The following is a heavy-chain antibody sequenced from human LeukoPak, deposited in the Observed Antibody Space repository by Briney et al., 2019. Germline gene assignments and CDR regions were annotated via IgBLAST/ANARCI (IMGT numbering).Heavy chain of an antibody. D-gene: IGHD3-10*01. Sequence: ASVKVSCKASGYTFTGYYMHWVRQAPGQGLEWMGWINPNSGGTNYAQKFQGWVAMTRDTSISTAYMELSRLRSDDTAVYYCAREGKSMVRGVKDYWGQGTLVTVSS. V-gene: IGHV1-2*04. CDR2: INPNSGGT. J-gene: IGHJ4*02. CDR1: GYTFTGYY. CDR3: AREGKSMVRGVKDY.